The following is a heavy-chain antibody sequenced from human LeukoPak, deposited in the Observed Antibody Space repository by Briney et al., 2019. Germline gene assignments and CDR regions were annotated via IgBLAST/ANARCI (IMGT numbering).Heavy chain of an antibody. V-gene: IGHV3-48*01. CDR2: ISSSSSTI. CDR3: ARDRLELRGASYYYYMDV. J-gene: IGHJ6*03. Sequence: GGSLRLPCAASGFTFSSYSMNWVRQAPGKGLEWVSYISSSSSTIYYADSVKGRFTISRDNAKNSLYLQMNSLRAEDTAVYYCARDRLELRGASYYYYMDVWGKGTTVTVSS. D-gene: IGHD1-7*01. CDR1: GFTFSSYS.